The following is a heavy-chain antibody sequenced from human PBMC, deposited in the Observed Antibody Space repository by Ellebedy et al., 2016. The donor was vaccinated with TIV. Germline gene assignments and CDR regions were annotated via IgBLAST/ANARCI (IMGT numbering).Heavy chain of an antibody. J-gene: IGHJ4*02. V-gene: IGHV1-18*01. Sequence: ASVKVSXXASGYTFTSYGISWVRQAPGQGLEWMGWISAYNGNTNYAQKFQERVTINRDMSTGTAYMELSNLRSDDTALYYCAAEVVSEGAYWGQGTLVTVSS. D-gene: IGHD3-16*01. CDR2: ISAYNGNT. CDR1: GYTFTSYG. CDR3: AAEVVSEGAY.